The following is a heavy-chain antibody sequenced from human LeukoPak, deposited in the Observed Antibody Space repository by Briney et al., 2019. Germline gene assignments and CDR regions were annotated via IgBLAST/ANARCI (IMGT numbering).Heavy chain of an antibody. CDR2: IYSAGST. D-gene: IGHD2-8*01. J-gene: IGHJ4*02. CDR3: ARGYCTNGVCFDS. V-gene: IGHV3-53*01. CDR1: GFTVSINY. Sequence: PGGSLRLSCAASGFTVSINYMTWVRQAPGRGLQWVSLIYSAGSTYYADSVKGRFTISRDNSKNTLFLQMNSLRAEDTAVYYCARGYCTNGVCFDSWGQGTLVTVSS.